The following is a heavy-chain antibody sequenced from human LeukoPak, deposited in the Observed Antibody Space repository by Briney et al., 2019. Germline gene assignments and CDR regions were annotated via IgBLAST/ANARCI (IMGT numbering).Heavy chain of an antibody. D-gene: IGHD2-15*01. J-gene: IGHJ4*02. CDR3: ARVLRSGGSCLDY. V-gene: IGHV4-59*01. CDR2: IYYRGST. CDR1: GASISGFY. Sequence: PSETLSLTCAVSGASISGFYWTWIRQPPGKGLEWIGYIYYRGSTNSNPSLKSRVTISIDTSKNQFSLKLTSVTAADTAVYYCARVLRSGGSCLDYWGQGTRVTVSS.